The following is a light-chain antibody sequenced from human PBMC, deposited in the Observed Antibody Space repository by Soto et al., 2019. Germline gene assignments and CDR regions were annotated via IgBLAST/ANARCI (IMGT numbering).Light chain of an antibody. CDR2: VAS. CDR3: QQYDDLPLT. V-gene: IGKV1-33*01. Sequence: DIQMTQSPSSLSASVGDRVTITCQASQDITNYLNWYQQKPGKAPKLLIYVASNLETGVPSRFTGSGSGTDFTFTISSLQPEDIATYYCQQYDDLPLTFGQGTKLEI. CDR1: QDITNY. J-gene: IGKJ2*01.